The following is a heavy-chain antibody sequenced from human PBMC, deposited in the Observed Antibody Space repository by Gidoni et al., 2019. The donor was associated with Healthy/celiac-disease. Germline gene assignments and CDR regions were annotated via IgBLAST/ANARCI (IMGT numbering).Heavy chain of an antibody. Sequence: QVQLQKSGPGLVKPSQALSLTCTVSGGYISSGGYYWSWIRQHPGKGLEWIGYIYYSGSTYYDPSLKSRVTIPVDSSKNHFSLKLSSVTAADTSVYYCARDLWGPDYGDSYFDYWGHGTLVTVSS. V-gene: IGHV4-31*03. CDR1: GGYISSGGYY. D-gene: IGHD4-17*01. CDR2: IYYSGST. J-gene: IGHJ4*01. CDR3: ARDLWGPDYGDSYFDY.